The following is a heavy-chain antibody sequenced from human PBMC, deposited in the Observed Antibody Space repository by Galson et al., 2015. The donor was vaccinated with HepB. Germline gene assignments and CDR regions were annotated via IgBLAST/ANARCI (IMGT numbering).Heavy chain of an antibody. Sequence: PLRLSCVESGFTFSSFGMHWVRQAPGKGLEWVAVIWYDGSKKYYADSVKGRFSISRDTSKKTLYLKMNRLRVEDTAVYYCAKEALPDYGGITGFHFWGQGTLVTVSS. D-gene: IGHD4-23*01. CDR1: GFTFSSFG. CDR2: IWYDGSKK. J-gene: IGHJ4*02. V-gene: IGHV3-33*06. CDR3: AKEALPDYGGITGFHF.